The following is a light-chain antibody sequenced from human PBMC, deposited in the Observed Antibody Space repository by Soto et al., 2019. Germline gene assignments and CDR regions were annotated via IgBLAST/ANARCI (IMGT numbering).Light chain of an antibody. V-gene: IGKV1-5*01. CDR3: QHYNSYSEA. CDR1: QSVSSW. J-gene: IGKJ1*01. CDR2: DAS. Sequence: DIQMTQSPSTLSVSVGDRVTITCRASQSVSSWLAWYQQKPGKAPKLLIYDASILEGGVPSRFSGSGSGTEFTLTISSLQPDDFATYYCQHYNSYSEAFGQGTKV.